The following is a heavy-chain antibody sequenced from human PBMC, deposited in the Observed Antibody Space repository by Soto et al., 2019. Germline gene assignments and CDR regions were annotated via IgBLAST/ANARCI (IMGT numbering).Heavy chain of an antibody. Sequence: GGSLRLSCAASGFTFSSYAMSWVRQAPGKGLEWVSAISGSGGSTYYADSVKGRFTISRDNSKNTLYLPMNSLRAEDTAVYYCAKGPWSPANEAYYYYYGMDVWGQGTTVTVSS. D-gene: IGHD1-1*01. CDR3: AKGPWSPANEAYYYYYGMDV. J-gene: IGHJ6*02. CDR1: GFTFSSYA. CDR2: ISGSGGST. V-gene: IGHV3-23*01.